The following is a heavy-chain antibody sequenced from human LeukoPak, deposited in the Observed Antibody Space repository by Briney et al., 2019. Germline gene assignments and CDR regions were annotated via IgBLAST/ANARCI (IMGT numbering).Heavy chain of an antibody. V-gene: IGHV1-2*02. Sequence: ASVKVSCKASGYVFIDYTIHWVRQAPGLGLECVGWINPYTGVTTYAHEFQGRVTMTRDTSTSTAYMELRSLRSDDTAVYFCARGHGSGHLDYWGQGTLVTVSS. CDR1: GYVFIDYT. CDR2: INPYTGVT. J-gene: IGHJ4*02. D-gene: IGHD6-19*01. CDR3: ARGHGSGHLDY.